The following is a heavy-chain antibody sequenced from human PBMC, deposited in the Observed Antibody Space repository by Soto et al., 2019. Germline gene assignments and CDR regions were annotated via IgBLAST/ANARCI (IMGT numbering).Heavy chain of an antibody. V-gene: IGHV1-69*01. D-gene: IGHD1-7*01. J-gene: IGHJ4*02. CDR1: GGNISSYD. CDR3: ARSAHENWNYGY. Sequence: SVKISCKTSGGNISSYDSSCGLQAPGKGLEWMGGIIPIFGTANYAQKFQGRVTITADESTSTAYMELSSLRSEDTDVYCCARSAHENWNYGYWGQGTLVTVSS. CDR2: IIPIFGTA.